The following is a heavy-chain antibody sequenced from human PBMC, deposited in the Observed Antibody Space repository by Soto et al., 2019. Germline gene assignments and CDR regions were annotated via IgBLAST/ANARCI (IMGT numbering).Heavy chain of an antibody. D-gene: IGHD6-13*01. V-gene: IGHV4-39*01. CDR1: GGSISSSSYY. Sequence: PSETLSLTYSVSGGSISSSSYYWGWIRQPPGKGLEWTGSIYYSGSTYYNPSLKSRVTISVDSSKNQFSLKLSSVTAAHTAVYHCPRAHSSSWYGYYYYGMDVWGQGTTVT. CDR2: IYYSGST. CDR3: PRAHSSSWYGYYYYGMDV. J-gene: IGHJ6*02.